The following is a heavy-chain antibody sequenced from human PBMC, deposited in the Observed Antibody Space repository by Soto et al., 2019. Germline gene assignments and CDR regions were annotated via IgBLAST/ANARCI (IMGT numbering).Heavy chain of an antibody. CDR1: GFTFRSFT. CDR3: ARDRDNGLEY. Sequence: GGSLRLSCAASGFTFRSFTMNWVRQAPGKGLEWVSTISSNSAYIYYTDALRGHFTISRDNAKNTLYLQMNGLRAEDTAVYYCARDRDNGLEYWGQGTLVTVSS. D-gene: IGHD2-8*01. CDR2: ISSNSAYI. J-gene: IGHJ4*02. V-gene: IGHV3-21*01.